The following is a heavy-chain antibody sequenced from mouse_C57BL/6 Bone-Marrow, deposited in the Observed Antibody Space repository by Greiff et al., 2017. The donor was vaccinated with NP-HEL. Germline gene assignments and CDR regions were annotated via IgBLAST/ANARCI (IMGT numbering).Heavy chain of an antibody. CDR1: GYAFSSSW. CDR3: ARIYYYGSSFAY. D-gene: IGHD1-1*01. J-gene: IGHJ3*01. Sequence: VHLVESGPELVKPGASVKISCKASGYAFSSSWMNWVKQRPGKGLEWIGRIYPGDGDTNYNGKFKGKATLTADKSSSTAYMQLSSLTSEDSAVYFCARIYYYGSSFAYWGQGTLVTVSA. V-gene: IGHV1-82*01. CDR2: IYPGDGDT.